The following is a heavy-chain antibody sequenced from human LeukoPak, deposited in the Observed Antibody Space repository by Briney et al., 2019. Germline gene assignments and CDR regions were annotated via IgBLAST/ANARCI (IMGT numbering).Heavy chain of an antibody. CDR1: EFTFSNYW. D-gene: IGHD6-19*01. CDR3: AYTYSSGYYYFDY. J-gene: IGHJ4*02. Sequence: QPGGSLRLSCVASEFTFSNYWLHWVRQAPGKGPVWVSRINSDGSNTIYADSVKGRFTISRDNSKNTLYLQMNSLRAEDTAVYYCAYTYSSGYYYFDYWGQGTLVTVSS. CDR2: INSDGSNT. V-gene: IGHV3-74*01.